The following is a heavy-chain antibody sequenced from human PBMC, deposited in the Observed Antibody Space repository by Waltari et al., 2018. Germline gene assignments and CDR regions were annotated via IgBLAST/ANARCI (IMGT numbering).Heavy chain of an antibody. CDR1: GFTFSSYT. Sequence: EVQLLESGGGLVQPGGSLRLSCAGSGFTFSSYTMHWVRQAPGQGLEWVSAIHNGGETTSYADSVKGRFTISRDNSKNTLYLQMNNLRAEDTAMYFCAKDSGVGGDDYWGQGTLVTVSS. J-gene: IGHJ4*02. D-gene: IGHD3-3*01. V-gene: IGHV3-23*01. CDR2: IHNGGETT. CDR3: AKDSGVGGDDY.